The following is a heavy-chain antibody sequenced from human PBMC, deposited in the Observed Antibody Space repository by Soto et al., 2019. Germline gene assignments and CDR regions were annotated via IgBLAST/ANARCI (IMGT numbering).Heavy chain of an antibody. CDR3: TSLLGKLSFPRVLAI. CDR1: GFTVSGSA. CDR2: IRSKTNSYAT. J-gene: IGHJ3*02. V-gene: IGHV3-73*01. D-gene: IGHD3-16*02. Sequence: EVQLVESGGGLVQPGGSLKLSCAASGFTVSGSAVHWVRQASGKGLEWVGRIRSKTNSYATAYAGSGKGRFTISREDSKNTSYLQTNSLKTEDPTFYYCTSLLGKLSFPRVLAIWAQGTKVTVPS.